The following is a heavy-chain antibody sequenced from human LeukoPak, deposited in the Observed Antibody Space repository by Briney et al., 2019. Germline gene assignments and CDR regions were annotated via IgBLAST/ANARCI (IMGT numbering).Heavy chain of an antibody. V-gene: IGHV1-2*02. D-gene: IGHD2-2*01. CDR2: IHPNSGGT. CDR1: GYTFTGYY. CDR3: ARGLRYCSSSSCLNWFDP. Sequence: GASVKVSCKASGYTFTGYYMHWVRQAPGQGLEWMGWIHPNSGGTNYAQKFQGRVTMTRDTSISTAYMELSRLRSDDTAVYYCARGLRYCSSSSCLNWFDPWGQGTLVTVSS. J-gene: IGHJ5*02.